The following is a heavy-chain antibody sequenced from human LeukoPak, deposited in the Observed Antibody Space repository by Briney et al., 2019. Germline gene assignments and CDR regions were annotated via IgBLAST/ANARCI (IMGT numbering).Heavy chain of an antibody. J-gene: IGHJ4*02. D-gene: IGHD3-22*01. CDR1: GGSISSGDYY. CDR3: ASRYYYDSSGYYIWNY. CDR2: IYYSGST. Sequence: SETLSLTCTVSGGSISSGDYYWSWIRQPPGKGLEWIGYIYYSGSTYYNPSLKSRVTISVDTSKDQFSLKLSSVTAADTAVYYCASRYYYDSSGYYIWNYWGQGTLVTVSS. V-gene: IGHV4-30-4*01.